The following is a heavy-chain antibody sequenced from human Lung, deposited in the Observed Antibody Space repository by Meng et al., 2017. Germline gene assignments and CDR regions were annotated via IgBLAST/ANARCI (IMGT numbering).Heavy chain of an antibody. CDR2: IFHSGST. CDR3: ARFDISSSGRGNY. Sequence: GQVEASGPGLVKPSGTLSLTCAVSGGSITSSTWWSWVRQTPGKGLEWFGEIFHSGSTNHNPPLESRVTISVDKSKNQFSLKVYSVTAADTATYYCARFDISSSGRGNYWGQGILVTVSS. J-gene: IGHJ4*02. D-gene: IGHD1-26*01. V-gene: IGHV4-4*02. CDR1: GGSITSSTW.